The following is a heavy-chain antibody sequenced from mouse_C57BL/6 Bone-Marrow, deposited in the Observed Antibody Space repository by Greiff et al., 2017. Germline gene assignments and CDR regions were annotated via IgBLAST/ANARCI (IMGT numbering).Heavy chain of an antibody. Sequence: QVQLQQPGAELVRPGTSVKLSCKASGYTFTSYWMHWVKQRPGQGLEWIGVIDPSDSYTNYNQKFKGKATLTVDTSSSTAYMQLSSLTSEDSAVYYCLYDWFAYWGQGTLVTVSA. CDR2: IDPSDSYT. V-gene: IGHV1-59*01. J-gene: IGHJ3*01. CDR3: LYDWFAY. D-gene: IGHD1-1*01. CDR1: GYTFTSYW.